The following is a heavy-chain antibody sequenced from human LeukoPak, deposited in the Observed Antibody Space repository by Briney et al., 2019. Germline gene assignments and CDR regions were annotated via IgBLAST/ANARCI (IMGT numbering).Heavy chain of an antibody. CDR1: GLTVSSKY. V-gene: IGHV3-66*01. J-gene: IGHJ3*01. CDR2: LHSAGTT. CDR3: AREGQRGIYALDS. Sequence: PGGSLRLSCAASGLTVSSKYMSWVRDLPGKGLEWISVLHSAGTTKYADSVKGRFTISRDESNTTLYLQMDNLAVEDTAVYYCAREGQRGIYALDSGDKGHWSPSLQ. D-gene: IGHD3-10*01.